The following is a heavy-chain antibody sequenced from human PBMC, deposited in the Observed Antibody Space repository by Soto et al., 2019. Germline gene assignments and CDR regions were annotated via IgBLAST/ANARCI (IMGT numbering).Heavy chain of an antibody. CDR3: ATLPPRVVASLLPIPT. Sequence: VQLRQSGPGLVKPSGTLSLTCAVSGGSISSSNWWTWVRQAPGKGLEWIGEIYHSGNTYYNPSLKGRVTRTVDKSNNQFSLKLNSVTAAAPAVYYCATLPPRVVASLLPIPTWGQGTLVTVSS. CDR2: IYHSGNT. V-gene: IGHV4-4*02. D-gene: IGHD1-26*01. J-gene: IGHJ5*02. CDR1: GGSISSSNW.